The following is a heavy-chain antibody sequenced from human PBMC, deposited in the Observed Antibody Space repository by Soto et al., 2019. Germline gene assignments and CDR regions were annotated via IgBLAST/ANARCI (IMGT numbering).Heavy chain of an antibody. D-gene: IGHD5-18*01. CDR2: IIPIFGTA. Sequence: QVQLVQSGAEVKKPGSSVKVSCKASGVTFSSYAISWVRQAPGQGLEWMGGIIPIFGTANYAQKFQGRVTSTADESTSTAYMEMSSMRSEDTAVYYWERKPDTAGEVSGDWVDPWSQGTLVTVSS. CDR1: GVTFSSYA. J-gene: IGHJ5*02. V-gene: IGHV1-69*12. CDR3: ERKPDTAGEVSGDWVDP.